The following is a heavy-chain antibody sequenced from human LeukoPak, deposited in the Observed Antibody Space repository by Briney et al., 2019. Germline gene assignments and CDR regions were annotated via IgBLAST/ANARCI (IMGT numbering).Heavy chain of an antibody. J-gene: IGHJ3*02. CDR1: GYTFTSYY. CDR3: ARTIGGYESDAFDI. D-gene: IGHD5-12*01. Sequence: ASVKVSCKASGYTFTSYYMHWVRQAPGQGLEWMGWINPNSGGTNYAQKFQGRVTMTRDTSISTAYMELSRLRSDDTAVYYCARTIGGYESDAFDIWGQGTMVTVSS. V-gene: IGHV1-2*02. CDR2: INPNSGGT.